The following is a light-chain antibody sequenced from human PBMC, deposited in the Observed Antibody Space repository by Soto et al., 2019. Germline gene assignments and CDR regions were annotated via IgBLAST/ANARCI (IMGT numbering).Light chain of an antibody. V-gene: IGKV3-11*01. J-gene: IGKJ4*01. CDR3: QQRISWPLT. CDR2: DAS. Sequence: IALSQSPAPLSLSPWHRATPSCRASQSLESSLVWYQQKPGQAPRLLIYDASSRVTGIPARFSGSGSGTDFTLTISSLQPADFAIYYCQQRISWPLTFGQGTKVDIK. CDR1: QSLESS.